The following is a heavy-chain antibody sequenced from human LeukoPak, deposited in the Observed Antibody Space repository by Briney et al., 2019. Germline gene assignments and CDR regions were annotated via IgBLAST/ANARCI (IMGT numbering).Heavy chain of an antibody. CDR2: LYHSDSA. CDR1: GYPISNGYY. J-gene: IGHJ6*03. V-gene: IGHV4-38-2*01. Sequence: SETLSLTCAVSGYPISNGYYWVWIRQPPGRGLEWIGSLYHSDSAYYNTSLRSRVSMSVDTSKNQFSLTLSFVTAADTAVYYCARQHDSYYYYYIDVWGSGTTVTVSS. CDR3: ARQHDSYYYYYIDV.